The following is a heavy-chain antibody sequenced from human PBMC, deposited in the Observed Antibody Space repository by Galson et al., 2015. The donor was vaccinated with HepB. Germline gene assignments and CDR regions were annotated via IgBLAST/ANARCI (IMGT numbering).Heavy chain of an antibody. CDR2: IYYSGST. J-gene: IGHJ4*02. CDR1: GGSFSGYY. V-gene: IGHV4-59*01. Sequence: SETLSLTCAVYGGSFSGYYWSWIRQPPGKGLEWIGYIYYSGSTNYNPSLKSRVTISVDTSKNQFSLKLSSVTAADTAVYYCARRVRGWTGDYFDYWGQGTLVTVSS. D-gene: IGHD3/OR15-3a*01. CDR3: ARRVRGWTGDYFDY.